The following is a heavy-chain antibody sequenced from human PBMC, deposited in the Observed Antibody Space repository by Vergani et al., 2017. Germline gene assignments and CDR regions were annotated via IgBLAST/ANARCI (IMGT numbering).Heavy chain of an antibody. CDR1: GFTFDDYA. J-gene: IGHJ4*02. CDR3: ASSSTGY. V-gene: IGHV3-9*01. CDR2: ISWNSGSI. D-gene: IGHD2-2*01. Sequence: EVQLVESGGGLVQPGWSLRLSCAASGFTFDDYAMHWVRQAPGKGLEWVSGISWNSGSIGYADSVKGRFTISRDNAKNSLYLQMNSLRAEDTALYYCASSSTGYWGQGTLVTVSS.